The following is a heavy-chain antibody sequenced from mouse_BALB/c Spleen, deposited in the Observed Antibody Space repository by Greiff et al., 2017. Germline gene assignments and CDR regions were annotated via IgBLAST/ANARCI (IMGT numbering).Heavy chain of an antibody. CDR2: ISSGGST. D-gene: IGHD1-1*01. V-gene: IGHV5-6-5*01. CDR1: GFTFSSYA. Sequence: EVKLMESGGGLVKPGGSLKLSCAASGFTFSSYAMSWVRQTPEKRLEWVASISSGGSTYYPDSVKGRFTISRDNARNILYLQMSSLRSEDTAMYYCARGHYGSSPYAMDYWGQGTSVTVSS. J-gene: IGHJ4*01. CDR3: ARGHYGSSPYAMDY.